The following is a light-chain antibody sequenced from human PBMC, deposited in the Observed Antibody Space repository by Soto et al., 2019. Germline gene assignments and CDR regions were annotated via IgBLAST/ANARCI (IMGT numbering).Light chain of an antibody. J-gene: IGKJ1*01. Sequence: EIVLTQSPGTLSLSPGERATLSCRARQSVSSSYLAWYQQKPGQAPRLLIYGASSRATGIPDRFSGSGSGTDFTLTISRLEPEEFAVYYCQQYGRSQTFGQGTKVEIK. CDR3: QQYGRSQT. CDR1: QSVSSSY. V-gene: IGKV3-20*01. CDR2: GAS.